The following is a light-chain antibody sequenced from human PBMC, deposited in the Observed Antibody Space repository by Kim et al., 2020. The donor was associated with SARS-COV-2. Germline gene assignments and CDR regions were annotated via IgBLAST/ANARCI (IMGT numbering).Light chain of an antibody. V-gene: IGKV1-5*03. J-gene: IGKJ2*01. CDR3: QHYIRFPYT. Sequence: SASVGDRVTIPCRASQSISTWLAWYQQKLGKAPKLLVYLASTLESGVPSRCSGSGSGTEFTLTIDSLQPDDFATYYCQHYIRFPYTFGQGTKLEI. CDR1: QSISTW. CDR2: LAS.